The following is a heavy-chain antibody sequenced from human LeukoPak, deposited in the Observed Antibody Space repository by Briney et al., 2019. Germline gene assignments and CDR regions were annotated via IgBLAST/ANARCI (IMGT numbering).Heavy chain of an antibody. V-gene: IGHV1-8*01. D-gene: IGHD3-9*01. CDR3: ARGPPRYGKLIDY. CDR2: MNPNSGNT. Sequence: ASVNVSCKASGYIFTSHDINWVRQATGQGLEWMGWMNPNSGNTGYAQKFQGRVTMTRNTSISTAYMELSSLTSEDTAVYYCARGPPRYGKLIDYWGQGTLVTVSS. J-gene: IGHJ4*02. CDR1: GYIFTSHD.